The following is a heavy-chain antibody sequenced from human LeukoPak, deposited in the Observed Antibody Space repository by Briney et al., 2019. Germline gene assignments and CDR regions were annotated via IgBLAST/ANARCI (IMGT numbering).Heavy chain of an antibody. V-gene: IGHV3-43*01. CDR1: GFTFDDYT. J-gene: IGHJ4*02. CDR2: IGWDGGST. Sequence: GGSLRLSCAASGFTFDDYTMHWVRQAPGKGLEWVSLIGWDGGSTYYADSVKGRFTISRDNSKNSLYLQMNSLRTEDTALYYCARVGATEGYYFDYWGQGTLVTVSS. D-gene: IGHD1-26*01. CDR3: ARVGATEGYYFDY.